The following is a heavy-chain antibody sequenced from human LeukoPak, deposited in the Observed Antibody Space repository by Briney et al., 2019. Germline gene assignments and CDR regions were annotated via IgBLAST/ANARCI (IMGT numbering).Heavy chain of an antibody. D-gene: IGHD3-9*01. Sequence: GGSLRFSCAASGFTFSSYAMSWVRQAQGKGLEWVSAISGSGGSTYYADSVKGRFTISRDNSKNTLYLQMNSLRAEDTARYYCAKASTRDTGYYFDSWGQGTLVSVSS. CDR1: GFTFSSYA. V-gene: IGHV3-23*01. CDR3: AKASTRDTGYYFDS. J-gene: IGHJ4*02. CDR2: ISGSGGST.